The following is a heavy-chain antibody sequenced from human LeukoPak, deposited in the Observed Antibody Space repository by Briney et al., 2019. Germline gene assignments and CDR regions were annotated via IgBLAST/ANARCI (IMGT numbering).Heavy chain of an antibody. CDR1: GFIVSSNY. Sequence: PGGSLRLSCKASGFIVSSNYMSWVRQAPGKGLEWVSVLYSGGSTYYADSVKGRFTISRDNSKNTLYLQMNSLRAEDTAVYYCARGDGSGSGRWFDPWGQGTLITVSS. CDR2: LYSGGST. D-gene: IGHD3-10*01. J-gene: IGHJ5*02. V-gene: IGHV3-53*01. CDR3: ARGDGSGSGRWFDP.